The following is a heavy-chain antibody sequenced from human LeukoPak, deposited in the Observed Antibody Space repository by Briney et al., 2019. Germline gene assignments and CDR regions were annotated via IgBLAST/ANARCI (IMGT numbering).Heavy chain of an antibody. CDR3: ARVGYCSSTSCRRGAFDI. J-gene: IGHJ3*02. Sequence: VASVKVSCKASGYTFTGYYMHWVRQAPGQGLEWMGIINPSGGSTSYAQKFQGRVTMTRDTSTSTVYMELSSLRSEDTAVYYCARVGYCSSTSCRRGAFDIWGQGTMVTVPS. D-gene: IGHD2-2*01. CDR1: GYTFTGYY. CDR2: INPSGGST. V-gene: IGHV1-46*01.